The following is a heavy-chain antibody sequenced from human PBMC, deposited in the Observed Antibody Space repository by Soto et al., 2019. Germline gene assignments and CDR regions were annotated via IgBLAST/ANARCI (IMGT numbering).Heavy chain of an antibody. CDR3: ARDLADVHLCDAFDV. J-gene: IGHJ3*01. V-gene: IGHV1-69*01. CDR1: GDTFNSYG. CDR2: IVPMFGTT. Sequence: QVQLVQSGPELKKPGSSVKVSCKAPGDTFNSYGISWVRQAPGQGLEWMGGIVPMFGTTNLALKFEDRVTINADELTTTGYMEIRGLTSEDTAVYYCARDLADVHLCDAFDVWGHGTRVTVSS. D-gene: IGHD6-13*01.